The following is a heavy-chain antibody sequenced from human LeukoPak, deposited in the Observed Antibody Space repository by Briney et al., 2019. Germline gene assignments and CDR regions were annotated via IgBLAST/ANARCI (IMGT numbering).Heavy chain of an antibody. CDR1: GFTFSGSA. CDR2: IRSKANSYAT. Sequence: GGSLRLSCAASGFTFSGSAMHWVRQASGKGLEWVGRIRSKANSYATAYAASVKGRFTISRDDSKNTAYLQMNSLKTEDTAVYYCAKDGLSSPYYYDSSGYHPRGLDYWGQGTLVTVSS. D-gene: IGHD3-22*01. CDR3: AKDGLSSPYYYDSSGYHPRGLDY. J-gene: IGHJ4*02. V-gene: IGHV3-73*01.